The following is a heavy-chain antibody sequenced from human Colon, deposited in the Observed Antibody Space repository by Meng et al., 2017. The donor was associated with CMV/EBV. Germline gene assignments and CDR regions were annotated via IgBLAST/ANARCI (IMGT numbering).Heavy chain of an antibody. J-gene: IGHJ6*02. V-gene: IGHV4-39*07. Sequence: SETLSLTCSVSGGSIMSNNYYWGWIRQPPGKGLEWIGSISYSGTTFYNPSLKSRVTISLDTSKNHFSLNLNPVTAADTAVYYCARVLGVTFGVAFYNYYGMDIWGQGTTVTVSS. CDR1: GGSIMSNNYY. D-gene: IGHD3-3*01. CDR3: ARVLGVTFGVAFYNYYGMDI. CDR2: ISYSGTT.